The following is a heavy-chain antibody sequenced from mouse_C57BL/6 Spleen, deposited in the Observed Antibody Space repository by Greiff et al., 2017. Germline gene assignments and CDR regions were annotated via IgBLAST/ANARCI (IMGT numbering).Heavy chain of an antibody. D-gene: IGHD1-1*01. V-gene: IGHV3-6*01. CDR2: ISYDGSN. CDR1: GYSITSGYY. CDR3: ARDQSTTFAY. Sequence: EVQVVESGPGLVKPSQSLSLTCSVTGYSITSGYYWNWIRQFPGNKLEWMGYISYDGSNNYNPSLKNRISITRDTSKNQFFLKLNSVTTEDTATYYCARDQSTTFAYWGQGTLVTVSA. J-gene: IGHJ3*01.